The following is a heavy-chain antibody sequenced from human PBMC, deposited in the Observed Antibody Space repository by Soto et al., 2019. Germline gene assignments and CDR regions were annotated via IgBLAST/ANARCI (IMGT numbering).Heavy chain of an antibody. V-gene: IGHV3-53*01. Sequence: PVGSLRLSCAASGFTVSSNYMSWVRQAPGKGLEWVSVIYSGGSTYYADSVKGRFTISRDNSKNTLYLQMNSLRAEDTAVYYCARDRRDLLFGYYYYYGMDVWGQGTTVTVSS. CDR1: GFTVSSNY. CDR2: IYSGGST. D-gene: IGHD1-26*01. J-gene: IGHJ6*02. CDR3: ARDRRDLLFGYYYYYGMDV.